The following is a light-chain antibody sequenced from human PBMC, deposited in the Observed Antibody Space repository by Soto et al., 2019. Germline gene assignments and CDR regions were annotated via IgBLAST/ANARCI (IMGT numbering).Light chain of an antibody. J-gene: IGLJ1*01. CDR2: ENN. CDR1: SSNIGAGYE. V-gene: IGLV1-40*01. CDR3: QSYDNSLSGYV. Sequence: QSVLTQPPSVSEAPGQRVTISCTGSSSNIGAGYEAHWYQQVPGTAPKLLIYENNNRPSGVPDRFSGSKSGTSASLAITGIQAEDEAEYYCQSYDNSLSGYVFGTGTKLTVL.